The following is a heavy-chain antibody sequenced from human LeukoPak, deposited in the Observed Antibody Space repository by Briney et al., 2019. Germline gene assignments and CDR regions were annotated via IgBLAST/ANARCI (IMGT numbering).Heavy chain of an antibody. CDR2: IYYSGST. J-gene: IGHJ4*02. Sequence: SETLSLTCTVSGGSISSSSYYWGWIRQPPGKGLEWIGSIYYSGSTYYNPSLKSRVTISVDTSKNQFSLKLSSVTAADTAVYYCARDELGYCGGGSCYAMFDYWGQGTLVTVSS. CDR3: ARDELGYCGGGSCYAMFDY. D-gene: IGHD2-15*01. CDR1: GGSISSSSYY. V-gene: IGHV4-39*07.